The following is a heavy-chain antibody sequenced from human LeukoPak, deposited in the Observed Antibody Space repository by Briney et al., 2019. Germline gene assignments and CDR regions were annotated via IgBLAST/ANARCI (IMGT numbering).Heavy chain of an antibody. CDR2: IYTSGST. CDR1: GGSISSYY. CDR3: ARDGYYDSSGYYSGNFDY. D-gene: IGHD3-22*01. J-gene: IGHJ4*02. V-gene: IGHV4-4*07. Sequence: PSETLSLTCTVSGGSISSYYWSWIRQPAGKGLEWIGRIYTSGSTNYNPSLKSRVTMSVDTSKNQFSLKLSSATAADTAVYYCARDGYYDSSGYYSGNFDYWGQGTLVTVSS.